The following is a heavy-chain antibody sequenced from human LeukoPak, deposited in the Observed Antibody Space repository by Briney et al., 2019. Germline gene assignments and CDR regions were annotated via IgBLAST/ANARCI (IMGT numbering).Heavy chain of an antibody. CDR1: GGTFSSYA. Sequence: SVKVSCKASGGTFSSYAISWVRQAPGQGLEWMGGIIPIFGTANYAQKFQGRVTITADESTSTAYMELSSLRSEDTAVYYCARDLPPALTIPQDYYYYSMDVWGQGTTVTVSS. CDR2: IIPIFGTA. V-gene: IGHV1-69*13. CDR3: ARDLPPALTIPQDYYYYSMDV. D-gene: IGHD3-10*01. J-gene: IGHJ6*02.